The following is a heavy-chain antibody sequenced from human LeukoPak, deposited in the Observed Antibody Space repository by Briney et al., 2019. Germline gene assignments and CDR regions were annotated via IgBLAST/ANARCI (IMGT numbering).Heavy chain of an antibody. CDR3: ARDRGGYDFRYFDL. D-gene: IGHD5-12*01. J-gene: IGHJ2*01. Sequence: PAQTLSLTCTVSGGSISSGGYYWSWLRQHPGKGLEWIGCIYYNRSTYYNPSLKSRVTISVDTSKNQFSLRLSSVTAADTAVYYCARDRGGYDFRYFDLWGRGTLVTVSS. CDR1: GGSISSGGYY. CDR2: IYYNRST. V-gene: IGHV4-31*03.